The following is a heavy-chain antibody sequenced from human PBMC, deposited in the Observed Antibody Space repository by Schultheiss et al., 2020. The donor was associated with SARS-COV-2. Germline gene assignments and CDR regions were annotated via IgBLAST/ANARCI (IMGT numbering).Heavy chain of an antibody. V-gene: IGHV1-2*02. D-gene: IGHD5-12*01. CDR3: AKDQVDKESGAFDI. Sequence: ASVKVSCKASGYTFTGYYMHWVRQAPGQGLEWMGWINPNSGGTNYAQKFQGRVTMTRDTSISTAYMELSRLRSDDTAVYYCAKDQVDKESGAFDIWGQGTMVTVSS. CDR1: GYTFTGYY. J-gene: IGHJ3*02. CDR2: INPNSGGT.